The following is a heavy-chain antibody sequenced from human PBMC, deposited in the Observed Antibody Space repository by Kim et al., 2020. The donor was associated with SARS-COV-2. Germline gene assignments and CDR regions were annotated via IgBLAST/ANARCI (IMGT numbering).Heavy chain of an antibody. D-gene: IGHD1-26*01. CDR2: GKTT. V-gene: IGHV3-49*02. Sequence: GKTTEYAASVKGRFTISRDDSKSIAYLQMNSLQVEDTAMYYCTRGSYHYWGQGTLVTVSS. CDR3: TRGSYHY. J-gene: IGHJ4*02.